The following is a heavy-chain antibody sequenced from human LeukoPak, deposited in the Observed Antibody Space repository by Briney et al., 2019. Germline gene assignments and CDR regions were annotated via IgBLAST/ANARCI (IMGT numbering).Heavy chain of an antibody. V-gene: IGHV4-4*07. Sequence: SGTLSLTCTVSGGSISNYYWSWIRQPAGKGLEWIGRIHTSGNTDYNPSLKSRVTMSLDTSKNQFSLRLSSVTAADTAVYYCARVGGSSWSSFDYWGQGTLVTVSS. CDR2: IHTSGNT. CDR1: GGSISNYY. J-gene: IGHJ4*02. CDR3: ARVGGSSWSSFDY. D-gene: IGHD6-13*01.